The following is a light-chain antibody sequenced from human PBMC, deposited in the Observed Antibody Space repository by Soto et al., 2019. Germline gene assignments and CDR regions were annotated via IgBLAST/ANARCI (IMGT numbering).Light chain of an antibody. CDR3: SSYTRYSTLV. CDR2: DVS. CDR1: SSDVGDYNY. Sequence: QSVLTQPASVSGSPGQSITISCTGTSSDVGDYNYVSWYQHHPGKAPKFMIYDVSNRPSGVSNRFSGSKSGNTASLTISGLQPEDEADYYCSSYTRYSTLVFGGGTKLTVL. J-gene: IGLJ2*01. V-gene: IGLV2-14*03.